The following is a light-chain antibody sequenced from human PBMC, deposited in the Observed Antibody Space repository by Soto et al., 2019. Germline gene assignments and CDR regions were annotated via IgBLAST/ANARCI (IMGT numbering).Light chain of an antibody. Sequence: EIVLTQSPGTLSLSPGERATLSCRASQSVSSSYLAWYQQKPGQAPRLLIYGASSRATGIPDRFSGSGSGTDFSLTISRLQHDDFAVYFCQQYGGSPPYTFGQGTKVEI. J-gene: IGKJ2*01. CDR3: QQYGGSPPYT. CDR2: GAS. CDR1: QSVSSSY. V-gene: IGKV3-20*01.